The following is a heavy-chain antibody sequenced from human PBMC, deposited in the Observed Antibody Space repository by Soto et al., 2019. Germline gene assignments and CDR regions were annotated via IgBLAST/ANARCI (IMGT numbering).Heavy chain of an antibody. CDR1: GFSLSTRGVG. J-gene: IGHJ4*02. Sequence: QITLKESGPTLVKPTQTLTLTCNFSGFSLSTRGVGVGWIRQPPGKALEWLTLIYWDDAKEYSPSLRSRITLTKDTSKNHVVLTMTDMAPVDTATYSCAHKGGGDRILDYWGQGTLVTVSS. CDR2: IYWDDAK. D-gene: IGHD3-16*01. V-gene: IGHV2-5*02. CDR3: AHKGGGDRILDY.